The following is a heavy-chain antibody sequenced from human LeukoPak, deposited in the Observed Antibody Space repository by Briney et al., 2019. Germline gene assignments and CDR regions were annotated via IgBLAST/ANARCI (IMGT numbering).Heavy chain of an antibody. J-gene: IGHJ4*02. V-gene: IGHV3-48*04. CDR3: ARAHYDILAGYRSTFDY. CDR1: GFTFSSYS. CDR2: ISSSSSTI. Sequence: PGGSLRLSCAASGFTFSSYSMNWVRQAPGKGLEWVSYISSSSSTIYYADSVKGRFTISRDNAKNSLYLQMNSLRAEDTAVYYCARAHYDILAGYRSTFDYWGQGTLVTVSS. D-gene: IGHD3-9*01.